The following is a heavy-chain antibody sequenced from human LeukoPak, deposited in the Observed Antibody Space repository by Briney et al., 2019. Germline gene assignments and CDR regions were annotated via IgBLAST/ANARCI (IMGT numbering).Heavy chain of an antibody. J-gene: IGHJ4*02. D-gene: IGHD4-17*01. Sequence: SETLSLTCTVSGGSINSYYWSWIRQPPGKGLEWIGYIYYSGSTNYNPSLKSRVTISVDASKNQFSLKLSAVTAADTAVYFCARGSGDYARYYFDYWGQGTLVTVSS. CDR1: GGSINSYY. CDR3: ARGSGDYARYYFDY. CDR2: IYYSGST. V-gene: IGHV4-59*12.